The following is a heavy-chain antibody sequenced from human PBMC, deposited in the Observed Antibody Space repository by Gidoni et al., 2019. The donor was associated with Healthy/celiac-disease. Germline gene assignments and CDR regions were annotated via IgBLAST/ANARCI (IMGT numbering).Heavy chain of an antibody. V-gene: IGHV1-18*01. J-gene: IGHJ4*02. CDR2: ISAYNGNT. CDR1: GSPFTSYG. D-gene: IGHD6-19*01. Sequence: QVQLVQSGAEVKKPVASVKVSCKASGSPFTSYGISWVRQAPGQGLEWMGWISAYNGNTNYAQKLQGRVTMTTDTSTSTAYMELRSLRSDDTAVYYCARGPSNPYSSDLLSFDYWGQGTLVTVSS. CDR3: ARGPSNPYSSDLLSFDY.